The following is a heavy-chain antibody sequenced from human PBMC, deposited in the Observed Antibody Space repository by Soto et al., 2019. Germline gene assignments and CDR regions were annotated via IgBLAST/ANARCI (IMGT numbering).Heavy chain of an antibody. CDR2: IYYSGST. V-gene: IGHV4-59*01. CDR3: ARGWGTAMVTFYYYGMDV. D-gene: IGHD5-18*01. J-gene: IGHJ6*02. Sequence: SETLSLTCTVSGGSISSYYWSWIRQPPGKGLEWIGYIYYSGSTNYNPSLKSRVTISVDTSKNQSSLKLSSVTAADTAVYYCARGWGTAMVTFYYYGMDVRGQGTTVTVSS. CDR1: GGSISSYY.